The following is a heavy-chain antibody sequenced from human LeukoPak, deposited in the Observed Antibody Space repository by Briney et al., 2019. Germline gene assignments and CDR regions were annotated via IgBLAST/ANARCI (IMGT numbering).Heavy chain of an antibody. Sequence: PGGSLRLSCAASGFTFSSFGMHWVRQGPGKGLEWVAVIWYDGSNKKYADSVKGRFTISRDNSKKTVYLEMNSLRVEDTAVYYCARDYGDCGGYFDYWGQGTLVTVSA. J-gene: IGHJ4*02. D-gene: IGHD4-17*01. V-gene: IGHV3-33*01. CDR1: GFTFSSFG. CDR2: IWYDGSNK. CDR3: ARDYGDCGGYFDY.